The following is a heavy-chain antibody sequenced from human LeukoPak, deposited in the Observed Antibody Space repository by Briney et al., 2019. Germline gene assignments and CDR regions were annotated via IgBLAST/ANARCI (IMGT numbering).Heavy chain of an antibody. CDR1: GFIFCSYT. Sequence: AGGSLRLSCAASGFIFCSYTMNWVRQAPGKGLEWVSSISSSSSYIYYVDSVKGRFTISRDNAKNSLYLQMNSLRAEDTAVYYCAIDPGDGGYGSGSHSFDYWGQGTLVTVSS. V-gene: IGHV3-21*01. D-gene: IGHD3-10*01. CDR3: AIDPGDGGYGSGSHSFDY. J-gene: IGHJ4*02. CDR2: ISSSSSYI.